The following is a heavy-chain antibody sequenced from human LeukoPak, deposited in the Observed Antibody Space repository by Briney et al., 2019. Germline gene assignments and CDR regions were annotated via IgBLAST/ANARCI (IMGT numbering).Heavy chain of an antibody. V-gene: IGHV3-21*01. D-gene: IGHD3-10*01. Sequence: PGGSLRLSCVASGFTFSSYTINWVRQTPGRGLEWVSSISGSSYYIYYADSVRGRFTISRDNAENSVYLQMNSLRAEDTAVYYCAREGEELLRRWWFDPWGQGTLVTVSS. CDR1: GFTFSSYT. CDR2: ISGSSYYI. J-gene: IGHJ5*02. CDR3: AREGEELLRRWWFDP.